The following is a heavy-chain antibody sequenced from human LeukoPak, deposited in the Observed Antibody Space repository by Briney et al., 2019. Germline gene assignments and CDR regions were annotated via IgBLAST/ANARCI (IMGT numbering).Heavy chain of an antibody. V-gene: IGHV3-11*03. Sequence: GGSLRLSCAASGFSFSNYAMSWVRQAPGKGLEWVSYISSSSSYTNYADSVKGRFTISRDNAKNSLYLQMNSLRADDTAVYYCARSGSHDYWGQGTLVTVSS. CDR1: GFSFSNYA. CDR3: ARSGSHDY. D-gene: IGHD1-26*01. CDR2: ISSSSSYT. J-gene: IGHJ4*02.